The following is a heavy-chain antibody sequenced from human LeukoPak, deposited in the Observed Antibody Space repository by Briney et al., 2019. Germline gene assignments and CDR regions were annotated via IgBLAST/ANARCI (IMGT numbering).Heavy chain of an antibody. CDR2: ISSSGST. D-gene: IGHD3-16*01. V-gene: IGHV4-61*02. Sequence: PSETLSLTCTVSGDSISSGDYYWSWIRQPAGKGLEWIGRISSSGSTNYNPSLKSRVTISVDTSKNQFSLKLSSVTAADTAVYYCASMWAFGGVFDYWGQGTLVTVSS. J-gene: IGHJ4*02. CDR3: ASMWAFGGVFDY. CDR1: GDSISSGDYY.